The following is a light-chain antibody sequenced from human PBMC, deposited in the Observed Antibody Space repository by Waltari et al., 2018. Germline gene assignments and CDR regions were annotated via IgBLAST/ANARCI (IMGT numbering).Light chain of an antibody. CDR3: QQRSNWPIT. CDR1: QSFSSY. V-gene: IGKV3-11*01. Sequence: EILLTQSPSTLSLSPGGRATLSCSARQSFSSYLAWYRQKPGQAPTLLIYEASNRATGIPPRFSGSGSGTDFTLTISSLEAEDFAVYYCQQRSNWPITFGPGTKVDIK. J-gene: IGKJ3*01. CDR2: EAS.